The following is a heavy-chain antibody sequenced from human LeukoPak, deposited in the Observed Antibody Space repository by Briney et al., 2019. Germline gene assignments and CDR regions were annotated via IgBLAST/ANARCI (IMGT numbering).Heavy chain of an antibody. CDR3: ARANYGGFYNDAFDI. Sequence: PSETLSLTCAVYGGSFSGYYWSWIRQPAGKGLEWIGRIYASGTTIYNPSLKSRVTMSLDTSKNQFSLKLNSVTAADTAMYYCARANYGGFYNDAFDIWGQGTMVTVSS. D-gene: IGHD4-23*01. J-gene: IGHJ3*02. CDR2: IYASGTT. CDR1: GGSFSGYY. V-gene: IGHV4-59*10.